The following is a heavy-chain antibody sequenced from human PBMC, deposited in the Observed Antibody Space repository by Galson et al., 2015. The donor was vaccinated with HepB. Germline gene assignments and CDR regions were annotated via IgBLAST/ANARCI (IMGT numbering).Heavy chain of an antibody. CDR2: INPNSGGT. J-gene: IGHJ5*02. CDR1: GYTFTGYY. D-gene: IGHD2-2*01. Sequence: SVKVSCKASGYTFTGYYVHWVRQAPGQGLEWMGRINPNSGGTNYAQKFQGRVTMTRDTSISTAYMELSRLKSDDTAVYYCARAFRCSSTSCYSVVDWFDPWGQGTLVTVSS. CDR3: ARAFRCSSTSCYSVVDWFDP. V-gene: IGHV1-2*06.